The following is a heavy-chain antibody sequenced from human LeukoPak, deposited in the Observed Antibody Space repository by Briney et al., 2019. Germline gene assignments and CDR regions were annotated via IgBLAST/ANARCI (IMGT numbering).Heavy chain of an antibody. CDR2: FWAEGTKK. CDR3: ARDIDTSSHYGWFDP. J-gene: IGHJ5*02. V-gene: IGHV3-33*01. D-gene: IGHD3-22*01. Sequence: HPGGSLRLSCATSGFTFSNYGMHWVRQAPGKGLEWVAVFWAEGTKKYYGDSVKGRFTISGDTSKNTVYLQMNSLRAEDTAVYYCARDIDTSSHYGWFDPWGQGTLVTVSS. CDR1: GFTFSNYG.